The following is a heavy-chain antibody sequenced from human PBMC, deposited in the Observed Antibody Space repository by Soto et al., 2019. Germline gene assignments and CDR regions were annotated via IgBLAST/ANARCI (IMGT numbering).Heavy chain of an antibody. CDR3: AAVSRSYSDAFDI. D-gene: IGHD1-26*01. CDR1: GFTFTSSA. CDR2: IVVGSGNA. Sequence: SVKVSCKASGFTFTSSAVQWVRQARGQRLEWIGWIVVGSGNANYAQKFQERVTITRDMSTSTAYMELSSLRSEDTAVYYCAAVSRSYSDAFDIWGQGTMVTVSS. V-gene: IGHV1-58*01. J-gene: IGHJ3*02.